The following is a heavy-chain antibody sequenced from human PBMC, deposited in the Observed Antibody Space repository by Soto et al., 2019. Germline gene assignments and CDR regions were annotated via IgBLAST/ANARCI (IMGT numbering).Heavy chain of an antibody. CDR3: ARGRDFTNDGCYYLAS. D-gene: IGHD2-8*01. Sequence: QVRLQESGPGLVKPSETLSLTCTVSGGPTSSYYWSWIRQPPGEGPEWIGYISDTGSTTYSPSLRGRVTFSVDTSRDQVSLRLRSVTAADTAVYYFARGRDFTNDGCYYLASWGQGTLVTVSA. CDR2: ISDTGST. J-gene: IGHJ4*02. V-gene: IGHV4-59*01. CDR1: GGPTSSYY.